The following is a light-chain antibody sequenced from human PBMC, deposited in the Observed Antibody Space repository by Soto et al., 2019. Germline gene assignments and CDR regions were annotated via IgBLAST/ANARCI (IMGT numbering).Light chain of an antibody. CDR1: QSVSSTY. V-gene: IGKV3-20*01. Sequence: IVLTQSPGTLSLSPGEGATLSCRASQSVSSTYLAWYQQKPGQAPRLLIYGTSSRATGIPDRFSGSGSGTDFTLTISRLEPEDVAAYYCQQYGSSPRTFGQGTKVDIK. CDR3: QQYGSSPRT. CDR2: GTS. J-gene: IGKJ1*01.